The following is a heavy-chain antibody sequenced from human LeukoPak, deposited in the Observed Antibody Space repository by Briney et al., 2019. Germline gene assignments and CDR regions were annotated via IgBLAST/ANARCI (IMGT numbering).Heavy chain of an antibody. CDR1: GITFRSYG. CDR2: ISYDGSNK. J-gene: IGHJ5*02. Sequence: PGGSLRLSCAASGITFRSYGMHWVRQAPGKGLEWVAVISYDGSNKYYADSVKGRFTISRDNSKNTLYLQMNSLRAEDTAVCYCAKAYGSGSPILQGFDPWGQGTLVTVSS. D-gene: IGHD3-10*01. CDR3: AKAYGSGSPILQGFDP. V-gene: IGHV3-30*18.